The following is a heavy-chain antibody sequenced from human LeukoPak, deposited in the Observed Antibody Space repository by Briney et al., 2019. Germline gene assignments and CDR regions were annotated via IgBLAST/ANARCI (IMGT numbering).Heavy chain of an antibody. V-gene: IGHV1-3*01. CDR2: INAGNGNT. CDR1: GYTFTSYA. J-gene: IGHJ4*02. Sequence: ASVKVSCKASGYTFTSYAMHWVRQAPGQRLEWMGWINAGNGNTKYSQKFQGRVTVTRDTSTSTVHMELSGLRSEDTAVYYCARDQEAFDYWGQGTLVTVSS. CDR3: ARDQEAFDY.